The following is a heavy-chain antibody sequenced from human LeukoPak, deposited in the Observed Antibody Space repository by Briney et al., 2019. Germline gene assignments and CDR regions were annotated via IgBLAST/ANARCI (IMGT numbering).Heavy chain of an antibody. CDR1: GFTFSSYA. D-gene: IGHD3-9*01. CDR2: ISGSGGST. Sequence: GGSLRLSCAASGFTFSSYAMSWVRQAPGKGLEWVSAISGSGGSTYYADSVKGRFTISRDNSKNTLYLQMNSLRAEDTAVYYCAKGPNYDILTGYRQTYYFDYWGQGTLVTVSS. J-gene: IGHJ4*02. CDR3: AKGPNYDILTGYRQTYYFDY. V-gene: IGHV3-23*01.